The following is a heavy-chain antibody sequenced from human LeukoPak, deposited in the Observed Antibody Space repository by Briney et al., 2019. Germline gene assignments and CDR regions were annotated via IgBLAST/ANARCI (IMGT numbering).Heavy chain of an antibody. CDR1: GGSISSSSYY. CDR2: IYYSGST. D-gene: IGHD3-3*01. Sequence: SETLSLTCTVSGGSISSSSYYWGWIRQPPGKGLEWIGNIYYSGSTYYNPSLKSRVTISVDTSKNQFSLKLSSVTAADTAVYYCASGPADVLRFSLYYYYMDVWGKGTTVTVSS. J-gene: IGHJ6*03. V-gene: IGHV4-39*07. CDR3: ASGPADVLRFSLYYYYMDV.